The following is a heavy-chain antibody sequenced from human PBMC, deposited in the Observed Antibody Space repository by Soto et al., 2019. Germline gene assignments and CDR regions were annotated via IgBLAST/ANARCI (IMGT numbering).Heavy chain of an antibody. D-gene: IGHD3-10*01. V-gene: IGHV3-23*01. CDR3: AKRRSTMVRGSYYFDY. Sequence: GGSLRLSCAASGFTFSSYAMSWVRQAPGKGLEWVSAISGSGGSTYYADSVKGRFTISRDNSKNTLYLQMNSLRAEDTAVYYCAKRRSTMVRGSYYFDYWGQGTLVTVSS. CDR1: GFTFSSYA. J-gene: IGHJ4*02. CDR2: ISGSGGST.